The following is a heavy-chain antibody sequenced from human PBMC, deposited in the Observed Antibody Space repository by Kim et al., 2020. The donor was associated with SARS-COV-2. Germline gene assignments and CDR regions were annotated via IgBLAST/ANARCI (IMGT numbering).Heavy chain of an antibody. V-gene: IGHV3-74*01. CDR2: INSDGSST. CDR3: ARGGYSGAWYPN. CDR1: GFTFSSYW. D-gene: IGHD6-19*01. Sequence: GGSLRLSCAASGFTFSSYWMHWVRQAPGKGLVWVSRINSDGSSTNYADSVKGRFTISRDNAKNTLYLQMNSLRAEDTAVYYCARGGYSGAWYPNWGQGTLVTLSA. J-gene: IGHJ4*02.